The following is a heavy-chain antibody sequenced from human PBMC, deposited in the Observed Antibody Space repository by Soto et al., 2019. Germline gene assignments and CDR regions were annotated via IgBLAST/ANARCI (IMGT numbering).Heavy chain of an antibody. V-gene: IGHV1-2*02. CDR1: GYTFTGYY. Sequence: QVQLVQSGAEVKKPGASVKVSCKASGYTFTGYYMHWVRQAPGQGLEWMGWINPNSGGTNYAQKFQGRVTMTRDTTISTSDMELRRLRSEDTAVYYRARDGRTTDDDSSGYPPDYWCQGTLVTFSS. CDR3: ARDGRTTDDDSSGYPPDY. CDR2: INPNSGGT. J-gene: IGHJ4*02. D-gene: IGHD3-22*01.